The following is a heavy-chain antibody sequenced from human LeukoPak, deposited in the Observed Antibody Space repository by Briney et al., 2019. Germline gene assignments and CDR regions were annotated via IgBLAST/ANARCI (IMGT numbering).Heavy chain of an antibody. D-gene: IGHD1-26*01. CDR3: ARDRYSGTYYP. J-gene: IGHJ5*02. Sequence: SETLSLTCTVSGASISSSSFYWGWIRQPPGKGLEWIGSIYYSGSTYYNPSLKSRVTILVDTSKNQFSLKLSSVTAADTAVYYCARDRYSGTYYPWGQGTLVTVSS. CDR1: GASISSSSFY. V-gene: IGHV4-39*07. CDR2: IYYSGST.